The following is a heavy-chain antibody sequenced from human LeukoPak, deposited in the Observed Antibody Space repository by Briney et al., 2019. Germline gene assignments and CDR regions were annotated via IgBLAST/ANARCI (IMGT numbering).Heavy chain of an antibody. Sequence: GGSLRLSCAASGFTFSNYWMSWVRQAPGKGLEWVVNIKQDGSEKYYVDSGKGRFTISRDNAKNSLYLQMNSLRAEDTALYYCAKDFHRLGEFDAFDIWGQGTMVTVSS. CDR3: AKDFHRLGEFDAFDI. CDR2: IKQDGSEK. D-gene: IGHD3-16*01. V-gene: IGHV3-7*03. J-gene: IGHJ3*02. CDR1: GFTFSNYW.